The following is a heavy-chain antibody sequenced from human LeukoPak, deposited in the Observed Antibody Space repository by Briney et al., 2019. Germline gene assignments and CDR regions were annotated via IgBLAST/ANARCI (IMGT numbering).Heavy chain of an antibody. D-gene: IGHD3-9*01. CDR1: GFTFSSYG. J-gene: IGHJ4*02. CDR3: AKDLYLTGYSFDY. V-gene: IGHV3-30*18. Sequence: GGSLRLSCAASGFTFSSYGMHWVRQAPGKELELVAVISYDGSNKYYADSVKGRFTISRDNSKNTLYLQMNSLRAEDTAVYYCAKDLYLTGYSFDYWGQGTLVTVSS. CDR2: ISYDGSNK.